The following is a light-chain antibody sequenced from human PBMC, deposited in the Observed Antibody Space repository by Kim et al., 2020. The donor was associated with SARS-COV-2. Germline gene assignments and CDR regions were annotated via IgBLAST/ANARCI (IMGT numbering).Light chain of an antibody. CDR1: QGISSW. CDR3: LQYSSYPWT. V-gene: IGKV1-5*01. CDR2: DAS. J-gene: IGKJ1*01. Sequence: DIQMTQSPSTLSASVGDRVTITCRASQGISSWLAWYKQKPGKAPSLLIYDASNLESGVPSRFSGSGSGTEFTLTISSLQPNDFATYYCLQYSSYPWTFGQGTKVEIK.